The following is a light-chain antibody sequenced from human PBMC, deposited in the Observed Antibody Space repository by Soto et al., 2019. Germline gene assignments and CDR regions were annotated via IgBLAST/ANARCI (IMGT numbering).Light chain of an antibody. J-gene: IGLJ2*01. CDR1: SSDVGSYNL. CDR3: CSYAGSSAR. CDR2: EVT. V-gene: IGLV2-23*02. Sequence: QSALTQPASVSGSPGQSTTISCTGTSSDVGSYNLVSWYQQHPGKAPKLMIYEVTKRPSGVSDRFAGSKSGNTASLTISGLQAQDEADYYCCSYAGSSARFGGGTKLTVL.